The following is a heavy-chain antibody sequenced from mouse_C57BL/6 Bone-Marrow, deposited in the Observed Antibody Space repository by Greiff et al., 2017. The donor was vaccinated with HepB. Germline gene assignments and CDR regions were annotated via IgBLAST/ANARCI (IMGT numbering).Heavy chain of an antibody. Sequence: QVQLQQPGAELVMPGASVKLSCKASGYTFTSYWMHWVKQRPGQGLEWIGEIDPSDSYTNYNQKFKGKSTLTVDKSSSTAYMQLSSLTSEDSAVYYWGVYGYYWGQGTTLTVSS. CDR2: IDPSDSYT. CDR1: GYTFTSYW. D-gene: IGHD1-1*01. CDR3: GVYGYY. V-gene: IGHV1-69*01. J-gene: IGHJ2*01.